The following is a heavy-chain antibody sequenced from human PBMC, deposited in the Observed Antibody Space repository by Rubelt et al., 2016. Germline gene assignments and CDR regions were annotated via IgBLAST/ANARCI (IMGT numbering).Heavy chain of an antibody. J-gene: IGHJ5*02. Sequence: QVQLQESGPGLVKPSETLSLTCTVSGGSISSYYWSWIRQPQGKGLEWIGYISYSGSTNYNPPLKVRGTQSVATSKTPFSLQLGYGTAEDTAVYYCARRRAAAGTRWFDPWGQGTLVTVSS. CDR2: ISYSGST. CDR1: GGSISSYY. V-gene: IGHV4-59*12. CDR3: ARRRAAAGTRWFDP. D-gene: IGHD6-13*01.